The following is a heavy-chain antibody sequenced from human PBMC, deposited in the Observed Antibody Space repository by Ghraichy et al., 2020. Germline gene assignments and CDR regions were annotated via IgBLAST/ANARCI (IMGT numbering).Heavy chain of an antibody. J-gene: IGHJ4*01. CDR1: GDSVSSNSVT. D-gene: IGHD2-21*01. CDR3: ARGLWPRLWDY. V-gene: IGHV6-1*01. Sequence: SQTLSLTFAISGDSVSSNSVTWSWIRQSPSRGLEWLGRTYYRSQWHYEYAESVRSRIAINQDTSKNQFSLQLNSVTPEDTAVYYCARGLWPRLWDYWGHGTPVVVS. CDR2: TYYRSQWHY.